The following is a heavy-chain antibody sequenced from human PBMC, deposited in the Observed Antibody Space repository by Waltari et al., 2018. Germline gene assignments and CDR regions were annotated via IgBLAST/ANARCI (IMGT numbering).Heavy chain of an antibody. CDR2: KKRKSDGETT. J-gene: IGHJ4*02. CDR3: TTEVNGWRLFDY. V-gene: IGHV3-15*01. D-gene: IGHD2-8*01. CDR1: GFIFSNAW. Sequence: EVQLVESGGDLVKPGGSLRLSCAASGFIFSNAWMRWVRQAPGKGLEWIGHKKRKSDGETTDYAAPVKGRFTISIDDSKNTLHLQMNSLKIEDTGMYYCTTEVNGWRLFDYWGRGTLVTVSS.